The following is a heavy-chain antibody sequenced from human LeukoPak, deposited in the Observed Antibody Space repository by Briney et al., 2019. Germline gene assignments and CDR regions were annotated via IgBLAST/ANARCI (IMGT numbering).Heavy chain of an antibody. J-gene: IGHJ4*02. CDR3: ALGYCTGDSCH. Sequence: ASVKVSCKASGYAFTSYYIHWVRRAPGQGLEWMGIINPSGGSTSYAQKFQGRVTMTRDTSTSTVYMELSSLRSEDTAVFYCALGYCTGDSCHWGQGTLVTVSS. V-gene: IGHV1-46*03. D-gene: IGHD2-15*01. CDR2: INPSGGST. CDR1: GYAFTSYY.